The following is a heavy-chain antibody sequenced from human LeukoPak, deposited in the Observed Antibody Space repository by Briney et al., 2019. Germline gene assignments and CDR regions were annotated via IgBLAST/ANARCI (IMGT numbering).Heavy chain of an antibody. V-gene: IGHV1-2*06. CDR2: INPNSGGT. D-gene: IGHD1-26*01. CDR1: GYTFTSYG. J-gene: IGHJ4*02. Sequence: GASVKVSCKASGYTFTSYGISWVRQAPGQGLEWMGRINPNSGGTNYAQKFQGRVTMTRDTSISTAYMELSRLRSDDTAVYYCASIGPVLGYWGQGTLVTVSS. CDR3: ASIGPVLGY.